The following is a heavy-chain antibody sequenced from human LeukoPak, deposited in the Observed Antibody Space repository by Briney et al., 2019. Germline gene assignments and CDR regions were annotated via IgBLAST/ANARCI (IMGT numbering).Heavy chain of an antibody. Sequence: ASVKVSCKASGYTFTSYEINWVRQATGQGLEWMGWMNPNSGNTGYAQKFQGRVTITRNTSISTAYMELSSLRSEDTAVYYCARGRSRDGYNFDYWGQGTLVTVSS. CDR1: GYTFTSYE. J-gene: IGHJ4*02. CDR3: ARGRSRDGYNFDY. D-gene: IGHD5-24*01. V-gene: IGHV1-8*03. CDR2: MNPNSGNT.